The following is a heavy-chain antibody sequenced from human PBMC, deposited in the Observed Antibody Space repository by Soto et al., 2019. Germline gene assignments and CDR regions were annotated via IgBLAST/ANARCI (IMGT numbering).Heavy chain of an antibody. CDR2: IYHSGNT. CDR3: ARASASSKLRGVVIN. J-gene: IGHJ4*02. CDR1: GASIITDNW. D-gene: IGHD3-10*01. Sequence: QVQLQESGPGLVKPSGTLSLTCALSGASIITDNWWSWVRQPPGKEMEGIGEIYHSGNTNFNPSGKSRVTISVDTSKNQFSLTVSSVTAADTAIYYCARASASSKLRGVVINWGQGTLVTVSS. V-gene: IGHV4-4*02.